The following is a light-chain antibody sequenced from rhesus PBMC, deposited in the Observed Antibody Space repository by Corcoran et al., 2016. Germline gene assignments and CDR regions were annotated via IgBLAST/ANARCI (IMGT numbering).Light chain of an antibody. V-gene: IGKV3-35*01. J-gene: IGKJ4*01. CDR3: QQYNNWNP. Sequence: EIVMTQSPATLSLSPGERATLSCRASQSVSSNLAWYQQKPGQAPRLLIYYASKRATGIPERFSGRGSGTDLTLTISSLEPEDVGVYYCQQYNNWNPFGGGTKVELK. CDR1: QSVSSN. CDR2: YAS.